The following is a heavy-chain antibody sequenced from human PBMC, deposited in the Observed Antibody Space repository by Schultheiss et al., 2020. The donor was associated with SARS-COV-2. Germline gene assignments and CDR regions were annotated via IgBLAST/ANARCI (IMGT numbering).Heavy chain of an antibody. CDR3: AQAGYCSSTSCYRFDY. J-gene: IGHJ4*02. D-gene: IGHD2-2*03. V-gene: IGHV3-33*03. Sequence: GGSLRLSCAASGFTFSSYAMSWIRQPPGKGLEWVAVIWYDGSNKYYADSVKGRFTISRDNAKNTLYLQMNSLRAEDTAVYYCAQAGYCSSTSCYRFDYWGQGTLVTVSS. CDR1: GFTFSSYA. CDR2: IWYDGSNK.